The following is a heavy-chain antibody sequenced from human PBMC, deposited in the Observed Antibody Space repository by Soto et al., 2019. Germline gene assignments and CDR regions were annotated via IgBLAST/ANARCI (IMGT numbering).Heavy chain of an antibody. CDR1: GFTFSSYG. Sequence: GGSLRLSCAASGFTFSSYGMHWVRQAPGKGLEWVAVISYDGSNKYYADSVKGRFTISRDNSKNTLYLQMNSLRAEDTAVYYCAKDPVAGTTYYYYGMDVWGQGTTVTVSS. D-gene: IGHD6-19*01. CDR3: AKDPVAGTTYYYYGMDV. J-gene: IGHJ6*02. V-gene: IGHV3-30*18. CDR2: ISYDGSNK.